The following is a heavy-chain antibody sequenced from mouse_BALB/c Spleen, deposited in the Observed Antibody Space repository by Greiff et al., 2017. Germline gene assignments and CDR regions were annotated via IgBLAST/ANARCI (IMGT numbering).Heavy chain of an antibody. CDR2: IWAGGST. CDR3: ARDEGGVYGNYNAMDY. CDR1: GFSLTSYG. Sequence: VKLVESGPGLVAPSQSLSITCTVSGFSLTSYGVHWVRQPPGKGLEWLGVIWAGGSTNYNSALMSRLSISKDNSKSQVFLKMNSLQTDDTAMYYCARDEGGVYGNYNAMDYWGQGTSVTVSS. V-gene: IGHV2-9*02. J-gene: IGHJ4*01. D-gene: IGHD2-1*01.